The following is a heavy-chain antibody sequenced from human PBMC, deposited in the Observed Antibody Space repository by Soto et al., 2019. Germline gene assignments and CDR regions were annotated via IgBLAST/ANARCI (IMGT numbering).Heavy chain of an antibody. CDR1: GYSFTSYW. CDR2: IYPGDSDT. V-gene: IGHV5-51*01. J-gene: IGHJ6*02. Sequence: PGESLKISCKGSGYSFTSYWIGWVRQMPGKGLEWMGIIYPGDSDTRYSPSFQGQVTISADKSISTAYLQWSSLKASDTAMYYCARHISAAAGDYYGMDVWGQGTTVTVSS. D-gene: IGHD6-13*01. CDR3: ARHISAAAGDYYGMDV.